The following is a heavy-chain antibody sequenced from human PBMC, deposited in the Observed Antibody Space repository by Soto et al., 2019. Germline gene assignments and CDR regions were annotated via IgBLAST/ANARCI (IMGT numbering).Heavy chain of an antibody. CDR1: GGTFSSYA. CDR2: IIPIFGTA. J-gene: IGHJ3*02. Sequence: QVQLVQSGAEVKKPGSAVKVSCKASGGTFSSYAISWVRQAPGQGREWMGGIIPIFGTANYAQKFQGRVTITADESTSTAYMELSSLRSEDTAVYYCARDRMEDSSGYSAFDIWGQGTMVTVSS. D-gene: IGHD3-22*01. V-gene: IGHV1-69*12. CDR3: ARDRMEDSSGYSAFDI.